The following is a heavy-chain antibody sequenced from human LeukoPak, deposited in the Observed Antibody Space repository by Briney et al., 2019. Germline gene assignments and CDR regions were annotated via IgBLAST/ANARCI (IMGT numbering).Heavy chain of an antibody. Sequence: ASVKVSCKVSGYTLTELSMHWVRQAPGKGLEWMGGFDPEDGETIYAQKFQGRVTMTEDTSTDTAYMELSSLRSEDTAVYYCARAQIVVVPAAGSPYFDYWGQGTLVTVSS. D-gene: IGHD2-2*01. CDR3: ARAQIVVVPAAGSPYFDY. CDR1: GYTLTELS. CDR2: FDPEDGET. V-gene: IGHV1-24*01. J-gene: IGHJ4*02.